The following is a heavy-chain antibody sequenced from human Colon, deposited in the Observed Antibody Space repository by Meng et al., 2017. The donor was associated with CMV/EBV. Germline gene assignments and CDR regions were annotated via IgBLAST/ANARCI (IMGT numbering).Heavy chain of an antibody. D-gene: IGHD3-3*02. CDR3: AILAKPSFGY. CDR2: ISSSGSTI. V-gene: IGHV3-11*04. Sequence: GESLKISCAASGFTFSDYYMSWIRQAPGKGLEWVSYISSSGSTIYYADSVKGRFTISRDNAKNSLYLQMNSLRAEDTAVYYCAILAKPSFGYWGQGTLVTVSS. J-gene: IGHJ4*02. CDR1: GFTFSDYY.